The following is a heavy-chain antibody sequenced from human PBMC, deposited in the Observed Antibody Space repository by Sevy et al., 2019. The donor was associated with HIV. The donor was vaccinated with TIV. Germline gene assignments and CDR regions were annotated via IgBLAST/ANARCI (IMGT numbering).Heavy chain of an antibody. J-gene: IGHJ3*02. Sequence: ASVKVSCKASGYTFTGYYMHWVRQAPGQGLEWMGWINPNSGGTNYAQKFQGRVTMTRDTSISTAYMELSRLRSDDTAVYYCARDVQEYSSSSDAFDIWGQGTMVTVSS. CDR3: ARDVQEYSSSSDAFDI. CDR2: INPNSGGT. D-gene: IGHD6-6*01. CDR1: GYTFTGYY. V-gene: IGHV1-2*02.